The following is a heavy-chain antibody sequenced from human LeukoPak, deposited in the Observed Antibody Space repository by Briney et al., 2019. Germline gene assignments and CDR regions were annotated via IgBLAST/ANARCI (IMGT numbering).Heavy chain of an antibody. Sequence: PGGSLRLSCAASGVTFSSYSMNGVRQAPGKGLEWVSYISSTSSTIYYADSVKGRFTISRDNAKNSLYLQMNSLRDEDTAVYYCARNPVATLDCWGQGTLVTVSS. D-gene: IGHD5-12*01. CDR2: ISSTSSTI. J-gene: IGHJ4*02. CDR3: ARNPVATLDC. V-gene: IGHV3-48*02. CDR1: GVTFSSYS.